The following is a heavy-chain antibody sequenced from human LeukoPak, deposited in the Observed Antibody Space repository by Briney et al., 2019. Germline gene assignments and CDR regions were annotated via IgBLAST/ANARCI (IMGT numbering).Heavy chain of an antibody. D-gene: IGHD6-13*01. V-gene: IGHV1-69*13. CDR2: IIPIFGTA. CDR1: GGTFSSYA. Sequence: SVKVSCKASGGTFSSYAISWVRQAPGQGLEWMGGIIPIFGTANYAQKFQGRVTITADESTSTAYMELSSLRSEDTAVYYCAREEGMGIAAAGTPADYWGQEPLVPVSS. CDR3: AREEGMGIAAAGTPADY. J-gene: IGHJ4*02.